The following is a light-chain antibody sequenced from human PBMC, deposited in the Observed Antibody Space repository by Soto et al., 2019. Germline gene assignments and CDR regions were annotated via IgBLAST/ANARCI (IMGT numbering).Light chain of an antibody. J-gene: IGKJ1*01. CDR2: KAS. V-gene: IGKV1-5*03. CDR3: QHYNSYSEA. Sequence: IHMTQSPSTLSVSVIDIVTITFLASQTISSWLAWYQQKPGKAPKLLIYKASTLKSGVPSRFSGSGSGTEFTLTISSLQPDDFATYYCQHYNSYSEAFGQGTKVDIK. CDR1: QTISSW.